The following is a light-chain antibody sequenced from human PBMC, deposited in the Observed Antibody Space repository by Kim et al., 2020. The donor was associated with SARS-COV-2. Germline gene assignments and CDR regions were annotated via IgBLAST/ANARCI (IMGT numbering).Light chain of an antibody. V-gene: IGLV2-14*03. J-gene: IGLJ3*02. CDR2: DVS. CDR3: SSYTTSNSWV. CDR1: SSDVGGYNY. Sequence: GQSIIISCTGTSSDVGGYNYVSWYQQHPGKAPKLMIYDVSKRPSGVSNRFSGSKSGNTASLTISGLQAEDEADYYCSSYTTSNSWVFGGGTQLTVL.